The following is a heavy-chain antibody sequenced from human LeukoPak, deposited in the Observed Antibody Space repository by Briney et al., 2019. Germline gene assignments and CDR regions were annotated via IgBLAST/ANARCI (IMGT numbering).Heavy chain of an antibody. D-gene: IGHD3-22*01. CDR1: GFTVSNNY. V-gene: IGHV3-66*03. J-gene: IGHJ5*02. CDR3: ARDYYGP. Sequence: GGSLRLSCAASGFTVSNNYMRWVRQAPGKGLEWVSSIYSRGSTSYVDSVKGRFTITRDNSKNTLFLQMNSLRVEDTAVYYCARDYYGPWGQGTLVTVSS. CDR2: IYSRGST.